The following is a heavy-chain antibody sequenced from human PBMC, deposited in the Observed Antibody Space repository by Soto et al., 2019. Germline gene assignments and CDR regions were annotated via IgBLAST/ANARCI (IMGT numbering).Heavy chain of an antibody. CDR2: IKQDGSEK. D-gene: IGHD3-3*01. J-gene: IGHJ3*02. CDR3: ARVKDYDFWSGSSVKPPWAFDI. V-gene: IGHV3-7*05. Sequence: GGSLRLSCAASGFTFSSYWMSWVRQAPGKGLEWVANIKQDGSEKYYVDSVKGRFTISRDNAKNSLYLQMNSLRAEDTAVYYCARVKDYDFWSGSSVKPPWAFDIWGQGTMVTVSS. CDR1: GFTFSSYW.